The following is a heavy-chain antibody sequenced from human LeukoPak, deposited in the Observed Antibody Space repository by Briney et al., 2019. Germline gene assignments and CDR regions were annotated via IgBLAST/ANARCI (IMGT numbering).Heavy chain of an antibody. CDR3: ARDRGYSSSWYDYYYYMDV. V-gene: IGHV3-20*04. CDR2: INWNGGST. D-gene: IGHD6-13*01. J-gene: IGHJ6*03. CDR1: GFSFDDYG. Sequence: PGGSLRLSCAASGFSFDDYGMSWVRQAPGKGLEWVSGINWNGGSTGYADSVKGRFTISRDNAKNSLYLQMDSLRAEDTALYYCARDRGYSSSWYDYYYYMDVWGKGTTVTVSS.